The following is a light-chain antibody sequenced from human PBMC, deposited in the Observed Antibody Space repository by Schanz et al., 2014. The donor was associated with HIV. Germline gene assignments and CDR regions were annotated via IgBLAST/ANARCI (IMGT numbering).Light chain of an antibody. Sequence: EIVLTRSPGTLSLSPGERGTLSCRASQSVKSNFIGWYQQKPGQAPRLLIYGASTRATGIPARFSGSGSGTEFTLTIGSLQSEDFAVYYCQQYNNWPPGYTFGQGTKLEIK. CDR2: GAS. CDR1: QSVKSN. CDR3: QQYNNWPPGYT. V-gene: IGKV3-15*01. J-gene: IGKJ2*01.